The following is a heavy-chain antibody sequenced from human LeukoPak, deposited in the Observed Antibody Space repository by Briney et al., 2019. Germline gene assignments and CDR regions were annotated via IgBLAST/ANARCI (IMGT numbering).Heavy chain of an antibody. J-gene: IGHJ4*02. Sequence: GGSLRLSCAASGFTFSSYAMSWVRQAPGKGLEWVSAISGSGGSTYYADSVKGRFTISRDNSKNTLYLQMNSLRAVDAAVYYCAKGGIVATILRGVGVDWGQGTLVTVSS. CDR3: AKGGIVATILRGVGVD. D-gene: IGHD5-12*01. CDR1: GFTFSSYA. V-gene: IGHV3-23*01. CDR2: ISGSGGST.